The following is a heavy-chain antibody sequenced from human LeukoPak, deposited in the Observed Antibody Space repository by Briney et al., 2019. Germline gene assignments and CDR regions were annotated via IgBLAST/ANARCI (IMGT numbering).Heavy chain of an antibody. Sequence: GGSLRLSCAASGFTFSSYWMHGVRQAPGKGLVWVSRINSDGSSTSYADSVKGRFTISRDNAKNTLYLQMNSLRAEDTAVYYCARADYYCSSTSCGFDYWGQGTLVTVSS. CDR1: GFTFSSYW. V-gene: IGHV3-74*01. D-gene: IGHD2-2*01. CDR3: ARADYYCSSTSCGFDY. J-gene: IGHJ4*02. CDR2: INSDGSST.